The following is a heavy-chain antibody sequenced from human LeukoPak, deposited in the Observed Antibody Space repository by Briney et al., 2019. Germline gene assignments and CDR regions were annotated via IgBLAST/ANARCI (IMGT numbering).Heavy chain of an antibody. D-gene: IGHD3-22*01. V-gene: IGHV4-59*12. CDR2: IYYTGST. Sequence: SETLSLTCTVSGGSISSYYWSWIRQPPGKGLEWIGYIYYTGSTNYNPSLKSRVTISADTSKNQFSLKLNSVTAADTAVYYCARDGDYYDSSGSFDSWGQGTLVTVSS. CDR1: GGSISSYY. J-gene: IGHJ4*02. CDR3: ARDGDYYDSSGSFDS.